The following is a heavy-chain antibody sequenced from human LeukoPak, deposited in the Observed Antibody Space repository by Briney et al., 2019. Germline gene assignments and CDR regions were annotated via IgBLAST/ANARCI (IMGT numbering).Heavy chain of an antibody. D-gene: IGHD3-10*01. J-gene: IGHJ4*02. CDR1: GFTFSSYA. CDR2: ISSNGGST. CDR3: ARVRRARLWFGELPPGRYFDY. Sequence: GGSLRLSCAASGFTFSSYAMHWVRQAPGKGLEYVSAISSNGGSTYYANSVKGRFTISRDNSKNTLYLQMGSLRAEDMAVYYCARVRRARLWFGELPPGRYFDYWGQGTLVTVSS. V-gene: IGHV3-64*01.